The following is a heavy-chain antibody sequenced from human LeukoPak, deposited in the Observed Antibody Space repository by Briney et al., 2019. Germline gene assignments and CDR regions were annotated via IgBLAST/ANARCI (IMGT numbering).Heavy chain of an antibody. CDR3: ARDRWSSTSYNDY. D-gene: IGHD2-2*01. CDR2: ISNDESNK. Sequence: GGSLRLSCAASGFTFSSSAMHWVRQPPGKGLEWVTVISNDESNKYYADSVKGRSTISRDNSKNMLYLQMNSLRTEDTAVYYCARDRWSSTSYNDYWGQGTLVTVSS. V-gene: IGHV3-30*03. J-gene: IGHJ4*02. CDR1: GFTFSSSA.